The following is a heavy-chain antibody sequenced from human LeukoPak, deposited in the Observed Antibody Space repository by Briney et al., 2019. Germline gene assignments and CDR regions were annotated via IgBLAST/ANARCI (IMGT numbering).Heavy chain of an antibody. J-gene: IGHJ4*02. Sequence: SETLSLTCTVSGGSISSYYWSWIRQPAGKGLEWIGRIFTSGSTNYNPSLKSRVTISVDKSKNQFSLKLSSVTAADTAVYYCARTIAVAGNYFDYWGQGTLVTVSS. CDR3: ARTIAVAGNYFDY. CDR2: IFTSGST. D-gene: IGHD6-19*01. V-gene: IGHV4-4*07. CDR1: GGSISSYY.